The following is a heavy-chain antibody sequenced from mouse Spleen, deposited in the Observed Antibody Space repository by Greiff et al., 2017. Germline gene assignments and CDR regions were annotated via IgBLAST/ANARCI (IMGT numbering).Heavy chain of an antibody. CDR2: IYPSDSET. V-gene: IGHV1-61*01. J-gene: IGHJ3*01. CDR1: GYTFTSYW. Sequence: QVQLKQPGAELVRPGSSVKLSCKASGYTFTSYWMDWVKQRPGQGLEWIGNIYPSDSETHYNQKFKDKATLTVDKSSSTAYMQLSSLTSEDSAVYYCARAYYSYYSYDGAWFAYWGQGTLVTVSA. D-gene: IGHD2-12*01. CDR3: ARAYYSYYSYDGAWFAY.